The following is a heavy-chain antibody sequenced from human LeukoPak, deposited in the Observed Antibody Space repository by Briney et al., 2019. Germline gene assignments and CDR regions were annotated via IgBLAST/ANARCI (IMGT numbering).Heavy chain of an antibody. D-gene: IGHD6-13*01. V-gene: IGHV4-31*03. CDR1: GVSINSGGYY. J-gene: IGHJ4*02. Sequence: PSETLSLTCTVSGVSINSGGYYWTWIRQHPGKGLEWIGYIYYRGSTYYNPSLKSRVTISVDTSENQFSLKLNSVTAADTAVYYCARGTAAAGQNFDYWGQGTLVTVSS. CDR2: IYYRGST. CDR3: ARGTAAAGQNFDY.